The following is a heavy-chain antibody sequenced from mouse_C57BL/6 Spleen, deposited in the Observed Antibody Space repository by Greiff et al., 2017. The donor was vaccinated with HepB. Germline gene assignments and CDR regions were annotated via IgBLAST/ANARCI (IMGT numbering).Heavy chain of an antibody. CDR3: ASYGYDEGSFDY. V-gene: IGHV3-6*01. CDR2: ISYDGSN. D-gene: IGHD2-2*01. CDR1: GYSITSGYY. Sequence: EVKLVESGPGLVKPSQSLSLTCSVTGYSITSGYYWNWIRQFPGNKLEWMGYISYDGSNNYNPSLKNRISITRDTSKNQFFLKLNSVTTEDTATYYCASYGYDEGSFDYWGQGTTLTVSS. J-gene: IGHJ2*01.